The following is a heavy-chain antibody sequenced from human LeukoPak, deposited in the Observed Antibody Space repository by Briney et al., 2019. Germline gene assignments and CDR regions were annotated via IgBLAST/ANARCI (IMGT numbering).Heavy chain of an antibody. CDR3: ARDIVAAGLFFDY. D-gene: IGHD6-13*01. J-gene: IGHJ4*02. CDR2: ISDDGTSE. Sequence: GGSLRLSCEGSGYTFSYYFMYWVRQAPGKELEWVAAISDDGTSEHYPDSVKGRFTISRDNSKNSLYLQMNRLRTEDTAVYYRARDIVAAGLFFDYWGQGTLVTVSS. V-gene: IGHV3-30*04. CDR1: GYTFSYYF.